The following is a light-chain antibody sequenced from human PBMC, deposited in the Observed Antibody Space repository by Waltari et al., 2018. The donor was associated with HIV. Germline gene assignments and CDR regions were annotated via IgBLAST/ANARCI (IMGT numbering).Light chain of an antibody. CDR2: RND. Sequence: QSGLRQPPSTSRPPGQRVVISCSVSNSNVGTNYVSWFQQLPGAAPRLLIYRNDRRPSGVPDRFTAAKSGSSASLVISGLRSDDEAEYFCASWDDALSSWLFGGGTKLTVL. V-gene: IGLV1-47*01. CDR3: ASWDDALSSWL. J-gene: IGLJ6*01. CDR1: NSNVGTNY.